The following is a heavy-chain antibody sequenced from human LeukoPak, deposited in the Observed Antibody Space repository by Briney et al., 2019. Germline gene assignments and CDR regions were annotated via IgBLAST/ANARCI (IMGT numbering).Heavy chain of an antibody. J-gene: IGHJ3*02. Sequence: GGSLRLSCAASGFTVSSNYMSWVRQAPGKGLEWVSAISGSGGSTYYADSVKGRFTTSRDNSKNTLYLQMNSLRAEDTAVYYCARDQDVYCSGGSCTAFDIWGQGTMVTVSS. CDR1: GFTVSSNY. CDR2: ISGSGGST. CDR3: ARDQDVYCSGGSCTAFDI. V-gene: IGHV3-23*01. D-gene: IGHD2-15*01.